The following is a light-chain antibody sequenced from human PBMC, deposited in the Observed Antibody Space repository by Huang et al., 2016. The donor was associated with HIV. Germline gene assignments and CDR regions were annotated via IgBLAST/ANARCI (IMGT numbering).Light chain of an antibody. Sequence: EIVLTQSPATLPLSPGERATLSCRASQSVNSYLAWYQQKPGRAPRLLLYSASNRATGIPARFSGSGSGTDFTLTISSLEPEDFAIYYCQQSSSWPPLTFGGGTKVEIK. CDR3: QQSSSWPPLT. CDR1: QSVNSY. CDR2: SAS. V-gene: IGKV3-11*01. J-gene: IGKJ4*01.